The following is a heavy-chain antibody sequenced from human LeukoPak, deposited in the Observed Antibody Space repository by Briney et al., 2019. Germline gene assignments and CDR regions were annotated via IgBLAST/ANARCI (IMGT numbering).Heavy chain of an antibody. Sequence: SETLSLTCAVYGGSFSGYYWSWIRQPPGKGLEWIGEINHSGSTNYNPSLKSRVTISVDTFKNQFSLKLSSVTAADTAVYYCARVLPGYYYDSSGYRLNWFDPWGQGTLVTVSS. J-gene: IGHJ5*02. D-gene: IGHD3-22*01. CDR3: ARVLPGYYYDSSGYRLNWFDP. CDR2: INHSGST. CDR1: GGSFSGYY. V-gene: IGHV4-34*01.